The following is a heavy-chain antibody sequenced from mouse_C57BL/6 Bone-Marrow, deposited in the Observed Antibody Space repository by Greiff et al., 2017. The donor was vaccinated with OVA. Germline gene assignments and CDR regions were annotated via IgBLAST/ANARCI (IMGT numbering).Heavy chain of an antibody. CDR2: IDPNSGGT. J-gene: IGHJ1*03. Sequence: QVQLKQPGAELVKPGASVKLSCKASGYTFTSYWMHWVKQRPGRGLEWIGRIDPNSGGTKYNEKFKSKATLTVDKPSSTAYMQLSSLTSEDSAVYYGARASSYYDYDYWYFDVWGTGTTVTVSS. CDR1: GYTFTSYW. CDR3: ARASSYYDYDYWYFDV. V-gene: IGHV1-72*01. D-gene: IGHD2-4*01.